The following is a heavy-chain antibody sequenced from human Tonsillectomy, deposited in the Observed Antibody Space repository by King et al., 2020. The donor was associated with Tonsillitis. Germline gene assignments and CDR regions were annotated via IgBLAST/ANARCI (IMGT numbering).Heavy chain of an antibody. CDR3: ARVVGYNYGYEDY. Sequence: VQLVESGAEVKKPGASVKVSCKASGYTFTSYDINWVRQATGQGIEWMGWMNPNSGNTGYAQKFQGRVTMTSNTSISTAYMELSSLRSEDTAVYYCARVVGYNYGYEDYWGQGTLVTVSS. J-gene: IGHJ4*02. V-gene: IGHV1-8*01. CDR1: GYTFTSYD. D-gene: IGHD5-18*01. CDR2: MNPNSGNT.